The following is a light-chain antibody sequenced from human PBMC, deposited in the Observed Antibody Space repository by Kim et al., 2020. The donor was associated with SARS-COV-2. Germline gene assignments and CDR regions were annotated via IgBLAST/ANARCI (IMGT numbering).Light chain of an antibody. CDR2: DAY. CDR1: QDITSY. CDR3: QQYDLLPIT. Sequence: ASVGDTVTITCQASQDITSYLNWFQHKPGKAPRLLIYDAYDLETGVPSRFSGTRSGTNFILTINNVQSEDVGSYYCQQYDLLPITFGHGTRLEIK. V-gene: IGKV1-33*01. J-gene: IGKJ5*01.